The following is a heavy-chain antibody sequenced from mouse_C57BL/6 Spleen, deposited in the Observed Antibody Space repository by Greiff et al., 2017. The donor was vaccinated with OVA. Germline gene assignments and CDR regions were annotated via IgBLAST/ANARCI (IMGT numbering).Heavy chain of an antibody. Sequence: EVQLVESGGGLVKPGGSLKLSCAASGFTFSSYAMSWVRQTPEKRLEWVATISDGGSYTYYPDNVKGRFTISRDNAKNNLYLQMSHLKSEDSAMYYCARDAPNWYYCDYWGQGTTLTVSS. D-gene: IGHD4-1*02. J-gene: IGHJ2*01. V-gene: IGHV5-4*01. CDR1: GFTFSSYA. CDR2: ISDGGSYT. CDR3: ARDAPNWYYCDY.